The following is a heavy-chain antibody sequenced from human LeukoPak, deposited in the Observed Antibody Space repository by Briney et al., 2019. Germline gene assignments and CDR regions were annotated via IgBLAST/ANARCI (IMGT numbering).Heavy chain of an antibody. D-gene: IGHD1-26*01. J-gene: IGHJ4*02. Sequence: GRSLRLSYAASGFTFSSYAMHWVRQAPGKGLEWVAVISYDGSNKYYADSVKGRFTISRDNSKNTLYLQMNSLRAEDTAVYYCASDRVGATDYFDYWGQGTLVTVSS. CDR2: ISYDGSNK. CDR3: ASDRVGATDYFDY. CDR1: GFTFSSYA. V-gene: IGHV3-30-3*01.